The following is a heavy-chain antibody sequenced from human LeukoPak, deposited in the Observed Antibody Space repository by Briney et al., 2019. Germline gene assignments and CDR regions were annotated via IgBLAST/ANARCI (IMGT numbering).Heavy chain of an antibody. CDR3: AREPHSSSYYMDV. CDR2: ISGSGGST. J-gene: IGHJ6*03. Sequence: GGTLRLSCAASGFTFSSYGMSWVRQAPGKGLEWVSAISGSGGSTYYADSVKGRFTISRDNSKNTLYLQLNSLRAEDTAVYYCAREPHSSSYYMDVWGKGTTVTISS. D-gene: IGHD6-13*01. V-gene: IGHV3-23*01. CDR1: GFTFSSYG.